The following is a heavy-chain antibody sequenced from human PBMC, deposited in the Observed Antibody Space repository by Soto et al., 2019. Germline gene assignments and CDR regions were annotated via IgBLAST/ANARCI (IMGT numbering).Heavy chain of an antibody. Sequence: EMQLVQSGGGLVKPGGSLRLSCVASRFNFSAAWLNWIRQAPGKGLEWVGRNKPKSEGETAGYTAPVRGRFTISRDDSQNTLHLQMDSLKTEDTAVYYCATVPYGSGPTWGLGVLVTVSS. V-gene: IGHV3-15*07. CDR2: NKPKSEGETA. CDR1: RFNFSAAW. CDR3: ATVPYGSGPT. D-gene: IGHD6-19*01. J-gene: IGHJ4*02.